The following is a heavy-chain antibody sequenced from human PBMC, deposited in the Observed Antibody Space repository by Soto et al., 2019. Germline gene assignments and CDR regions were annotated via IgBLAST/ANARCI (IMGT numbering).Heavy chain of an antibody. J-gene: IGHJ5*02. V-gene: IGHV4-39*01. Sequence: PSETLSLTCTVSGGSISSDSYYWGWIRQSPEKGLEWIASISYSGSTYYNPTLKSRLIISVDTSKSQFSLKLSSVTAADTAVYYCARAPTRVRGVTWFDPWGQGTLVTVSS. D-gene: IGHD3-10*01. CDR1: GGSISSDSYY. CDR3: ARAPTRVRGVTWFDP. CDR2: ISYSGST.